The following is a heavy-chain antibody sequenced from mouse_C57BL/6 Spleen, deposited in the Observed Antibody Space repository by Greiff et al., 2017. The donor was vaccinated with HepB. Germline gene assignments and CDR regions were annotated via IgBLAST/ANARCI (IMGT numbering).Heavy chain of an antibody. J-gene: IGHJ4*01. Sequence: QVQLQQSGPELVKPGASVKISCKASGYAFSSSWMNWVKQRPGKGLEWIGRIYPGDGDTNYNGKFKGKATLTADKSSSTAYMQLSSLTSEDSAVYVCARKDYGSSSYAMDYWGQGTSVTVSS. CDR3: ARKDYGSSSYAMDY. CDR2: IYPGDGDT. CDR1: GYAFSSSW. V-gene: IGHV1-82*01. D-gene: IGHD1-1*01.